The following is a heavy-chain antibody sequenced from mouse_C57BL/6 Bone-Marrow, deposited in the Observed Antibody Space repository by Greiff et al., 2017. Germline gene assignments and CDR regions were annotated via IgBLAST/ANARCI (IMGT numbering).Heavy chain of an antibody. CDR3: ASSYGVNAMDY. J-gene: IGHJ4*01. V-gene: IGHV5-17*01. CDR2: ISSGSSTI. D-gene: IGHD1-1*02. Sequence: EVKLVESGGGLVKPGGSLKLSCAASGFTFSDYGMHWVRQAPEKGLEWVAYISSGSSTIYYADTVKGRFTISRDNAKNTLFLQMTSLRSEDTAMYCCASSYGVNAMDYWGQGTSVTVFS. CDR1: GFTFSDYG.